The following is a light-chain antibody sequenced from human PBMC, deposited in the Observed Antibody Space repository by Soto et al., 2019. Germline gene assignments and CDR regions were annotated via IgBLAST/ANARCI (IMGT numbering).Light chain of an antibody. V-gene: IGKV1-39*01. CDR3: QQSYITPWT. CDR1: QSISTY. CDR2: GAS. Sequence: DIQMTHSPSSLSASVGDRVTITCRASQSISTYLNWYQQKPGKAPNLLIYGASSLQSGVPSRFSGSGSGTDFTLIISSLQPEDFASYYCQQSYITPWTFGQGTKVEIK. J-gene: IGKJ1*01.